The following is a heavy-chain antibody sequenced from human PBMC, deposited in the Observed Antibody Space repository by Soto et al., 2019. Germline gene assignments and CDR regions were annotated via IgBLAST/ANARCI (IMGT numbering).Heavy chain of an antibody. CDR1: GGSISSSSYY. Sequence: PSETLSLTCTVSGGSISSSSYYWGWIRQPPGKGLEWIGSIYYSGSTYYNPSLKSRVTISVDTSKNQFSLKLSSVTAADTAVYYCASGDTIFGVVIMPPYYYMDVWGKGTTVTSP. J-gene: IGHJ6*03. V-gene: IGHV4-39*01. CDR3: ASGDTIFGVVIMPPYYYMDV. D-gene: IGHD3-3*01. CDR2: IYYSGST.